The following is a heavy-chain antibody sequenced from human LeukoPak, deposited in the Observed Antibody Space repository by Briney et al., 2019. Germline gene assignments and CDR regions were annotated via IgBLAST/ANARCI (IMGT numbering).Heavy chain of an antibody. D-gene: IGHD4-11*01. V-gene: IGHV3-30*03. CDR3: ARDAYRDRYFDY. CDR1: GFSFSNYG. Sequence: GRSLRLSCAASGFSFSNYGMHWVRQAPGKGLEWVAVVSFDEGQKYYADSVKGRFSISRDNSNNTLFLQMNSLRAEDTAVYFCARDAYRDRYFDYWGQGILVTVSS. J-gene: IGHJ4*02. CDR2: VSFDEGQK.